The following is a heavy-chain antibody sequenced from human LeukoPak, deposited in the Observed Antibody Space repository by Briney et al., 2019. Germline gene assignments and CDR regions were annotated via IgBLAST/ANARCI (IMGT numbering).Heavy chain of an antibody. CDR1: GFTFDNYA. Sequence: GGSLRLSCAASGFTFDNYAMSWVRQAPGKGLEWVSVSSGRGEYTNHADSVKGRVTISRDSFKNTLYLQMNSLTAEDTAVYYCAKSPRFGEFFYFDEWGQGTLVTVSS. V-gene: IGHV3-23*01. CDR3: AKSPRFGEFFYFDE. J-gene: IGHJ4*02. CDR2: SSGRGEYT. D-gene: IGHD3-10*01.